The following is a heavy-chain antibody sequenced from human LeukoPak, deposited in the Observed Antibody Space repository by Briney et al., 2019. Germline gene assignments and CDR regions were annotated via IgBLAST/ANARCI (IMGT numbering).Heavy chain of an antibody. J-gene: IGHJ4*02. CDR1: GFTFSSYG. CDR2: IWYDGSNK. D-gene: IGHD2-15*01. CDR3: ARFKGGTAHLDY. V-gene: IGHV3-33*01. Sequence: PGGSLRLSCAASGFTFSSYGMHWVRQAPGKGLEWVAVIWYDGSNKYYADSVKGRFTISRDNSKNTLYLQMNSLRAEDTAVYYCARFKGGTAHLDYWGQGTLVTVSS.